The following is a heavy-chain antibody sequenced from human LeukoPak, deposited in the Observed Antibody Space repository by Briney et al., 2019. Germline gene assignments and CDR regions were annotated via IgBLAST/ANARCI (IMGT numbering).Heavy chain of an antibody. Sequence: GGSLGLSCTASGFTFSDYTMNWVRQAPGKGLEWVSSISSSRSYIYYADSVKGRFTISSDNAKNSLYLQMDSLRAEDTALYYCVRGVYNNGNMNDYWGQGTLVTVSS. CDR1: GFTFSDYT. CDR2: ISSSRSYI. V-gene: IGHV3-21*01. J-gene: IGHJ4*02. CDR3: VRGVYNNGNMNDY. D-gene: IGHD5/OR15-5a*01.